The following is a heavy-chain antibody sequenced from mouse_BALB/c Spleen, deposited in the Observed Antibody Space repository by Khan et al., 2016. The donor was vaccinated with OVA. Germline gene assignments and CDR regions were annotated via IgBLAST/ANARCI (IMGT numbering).Heavy chain of an antibody. Sequence: QVQLQQSGPGLVAPSQSLSITCTVSGFSLSNYGVHWVRQPPGKGLEWLGLIWTGGITNYNSALMSRLNISKDNSKSQVFLKMNRLQTDDTAIYYCARSYDYDVGGFAYGGQGTLVTVSA. CDR1: GFSLSNYG. V-gene: IGHV2-9*02. D-gene: IGHD2-4*01. CDR2: IWTGGIT. J-gene: IGHJ3*01. CDR3: ARSYDYDVGGFAY.